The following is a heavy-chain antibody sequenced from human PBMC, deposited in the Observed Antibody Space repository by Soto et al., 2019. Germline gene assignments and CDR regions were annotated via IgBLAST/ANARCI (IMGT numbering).Heavy chain of an antibody. J-gene: IGHJ5*02. CDR3: AKDRTVTTRRWFDP. Sequence: GASVKVSCKASGYTFTSYGISWVRQAPGQGLEWMGWISAYNGNTNYAQKLQGRVTMTTDTSTSTAYMELRSLRSDDTAVYYCAKDRTVTTRRWFDPWGQGTLVTVSS. V-gene: IGHV1-18*01. CDR1: GYTFTSYG. CDR2: ISAYNGNT. D-gene: IGHD4-17*01.